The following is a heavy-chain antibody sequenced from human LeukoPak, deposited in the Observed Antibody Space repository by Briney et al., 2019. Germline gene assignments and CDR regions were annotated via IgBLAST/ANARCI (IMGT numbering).Heavy chain of an antibody. CDR3: ATETNYYDTSGTLFDY. D-gene: IGHD3-22*01. V-gene: IGHV3-48*01. CDR2: ISSSSSTI. Sequence: GGSLRLSCAASGFTFNSCSMNWVRQAPGKRLEWVSYISSSSSTIYSADSVKGRFTISRDNAKNSLYLQMNSLRAEDTAVYYCATETNYYDTSGTLFDYWGQGTLVTVSS. J-gene: IGHJ4*02. CDR1: GFTFNSCS.